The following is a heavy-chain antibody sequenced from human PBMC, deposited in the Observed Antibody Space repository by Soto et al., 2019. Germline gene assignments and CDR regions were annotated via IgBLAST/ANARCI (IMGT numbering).Heavy chain of an antibody. V-gene: IGHV3-23*01. D-gene: IGHD3-22*01. CDR1: GFTFSSNA. CDR3: AKIDTRSMTVD. Sequence: GGSLRLSCAASGFTFSSNAMSWVRQAPGKGLEWVSGISHSGGSTYYADSVQGRSTISRDNSKNTLYLQINSLRAEDTAIYYCAKIDTRSMTVDWGQGTLVTVSS. CDR2: ISHSGGST. J-gene: IGHJ4*02.